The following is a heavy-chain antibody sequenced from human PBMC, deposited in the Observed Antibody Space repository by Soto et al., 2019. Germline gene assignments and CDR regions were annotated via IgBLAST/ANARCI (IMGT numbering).Heavy chain of an antibody. CDR3: ASSRGPMDL. J-gene: IGHJ6*02. V-gene: IGHV3-21*01. Sequence: GGSLRLSCAASGFTFSSFSMNWVRQAPGKGLEWVSLISSTSTFIYYADSVKGRFTISRDNAKNSVYLQMNSLRVEDTAVYYCASSRGPMDLWGRGTTVTVSS. CDR2: ISSTSTFI. CDR1: GFTFSSFS.